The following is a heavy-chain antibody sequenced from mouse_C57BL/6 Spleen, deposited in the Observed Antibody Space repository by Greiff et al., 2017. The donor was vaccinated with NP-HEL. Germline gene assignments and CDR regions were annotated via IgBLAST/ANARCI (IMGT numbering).Heavy chain of an antibody. CDR3: ARTRSSTSYFDY. Sequence: QVQLQQSGAELVKPGASVKMSCKASGYTFTSYWITWVKQRPGQGLEWIGDIYPGSGSTNYNEKFKGKATLTVDTSSSTAYMRLSSLASEDSEVYYSARTRSSTSYFDYWGQGTTLTVSS. CDR2: IYPGSGST. CDR1: GYTFTSYW. D-gene: IGHD1-1*01. J-gene: IGHJ2*01. V-gene: IGHV1-55*01.